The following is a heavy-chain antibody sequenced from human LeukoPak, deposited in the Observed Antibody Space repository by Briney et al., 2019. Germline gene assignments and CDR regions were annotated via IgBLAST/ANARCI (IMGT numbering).Heavy chain of an antibody. Sequence: PGGSLRLSCAASGFTFDDYAMHWVRQAPGKGLEWVSGISWNSGSIGYADSVKGRFTISRDNAKNTVYLQMNSLRAEDTAIYYCATNIGSDWGQGTLVTVSS. CDR1: GFTFDDYA. V-gene: IGHV3-9*01. J-gene: IGHJ4*02. CDR2: ISWNSGSI. CDR3: ATNIGSD.